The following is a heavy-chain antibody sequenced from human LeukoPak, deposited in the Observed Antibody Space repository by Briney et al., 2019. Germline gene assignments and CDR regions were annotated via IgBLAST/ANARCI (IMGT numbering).Heavy chain of an antibody. J-gene: IGHJ3*02. CDR1: GFSVSSNY. Sequence: GGSLRLSCAASGFSVSSNYMSWGHAAPGKGLEWVSVIYSGGSTYYADSVKGRFTISRDNFKKTLYLQMNSLRAEDTAVYYCASSGWYGDAFDIWGQGTMVTVSS. CDR3: ASSGWYGDAFDI. D-gene: IGHD6-19*01. CDR2: IYSGGST. V-gene: IGHV3-66*01.